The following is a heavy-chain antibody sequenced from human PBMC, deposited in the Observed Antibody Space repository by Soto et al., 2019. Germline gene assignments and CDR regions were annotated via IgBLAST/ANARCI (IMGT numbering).Heavy chain of an antibody. CDR3: ARGRRSSGWYSPYSD. CDR1: GYTFTSYD. D-gene: IGHD6-19*01. Sequence: QVQLVQSGAGVKKPGASVKVSCKASGYTFTSYDINWVRQATGQGLEWMGWMNPNRGNTGYAKKVQGRITMTRNTSISIAYMELSSLRSEDTAVYYCARGRRSSGWYSPYSDWGQGTLVTVSS. J-gene: IGHJ1*01. CDR2: MNPNRGNT. V-gene: IGHV1-8*01.